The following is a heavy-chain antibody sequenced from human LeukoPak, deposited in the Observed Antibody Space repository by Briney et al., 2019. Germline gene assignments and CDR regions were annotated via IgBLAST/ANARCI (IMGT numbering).Heavy chain of an antibody. Sequence: ASVKVSCKASGYTFTNYGISWVRQAPGQGLEWMGWISAYNGNTHYAQNLQGRVTMTTDTSTSTAYMELSSLRSEDAAVYYCARFYYDILTGYYKGPFDPWGQGTLVTVSS. CDR2: ISAYNGNT. V-gene: IGHV1-18*01. D-gene: IGHD3-9*01. J-gene: IGHJ5*02. CDR3: ARFYYDILTGYYKGPFDP. CDR1: GYTFTNYG.